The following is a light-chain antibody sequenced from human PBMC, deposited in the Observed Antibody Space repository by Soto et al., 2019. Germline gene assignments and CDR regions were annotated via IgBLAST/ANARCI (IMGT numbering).Light chain of an antibody. J-gene: IGKJ1*01. CDR3: QQYNSYSWT. CDR1: QSVSSW. Sequence: IQMTQSPSTLSASVGDRVSISCRASQSVSSWLAWYQQTPGKAPKILIYDASGLESGVPSRFSGSGSGTEFTLTLSRLQPDDFETYYCQQYNSYSWTFGQGTKVDIK. V-gene: IGKV1-5*01. CDR2: DAS.